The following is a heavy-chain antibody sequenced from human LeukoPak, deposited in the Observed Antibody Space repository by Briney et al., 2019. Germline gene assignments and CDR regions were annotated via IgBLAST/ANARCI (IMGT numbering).Heavy chain of an antibody. Sequence: GGSLRLSCVASGFTFSNYYMHWVRQAPGKGLEWVAIITDDGERKFYADSVRGRITISRDKSKNTLFLQMNSLRADDTAVYFCAKDLSGHWCVDYWGQGTLVTVSS. V-gene: IGHV3-30*18. J-gene: IGHJ4*02. CDR1: GFTFSNYY. CDR3: AKDLSGHWCVDY. CDR2: ITDDGERK. D-gene: IGHD4/OR15-4a*01.